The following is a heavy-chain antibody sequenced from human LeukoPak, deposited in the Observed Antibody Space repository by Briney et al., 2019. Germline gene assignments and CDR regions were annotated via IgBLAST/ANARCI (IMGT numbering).Heavy chain of an antibody. D-gene: IGHD6-13*01. J-gene: IGHJ4*02. CDR3: PRVPAAAPGQGIDY. CDR1: GFTFSDYW. V-gene: IGHV3-74*01. CDR2: IRPDGSAT. Sequence: GGSLRLSCAASGFTFSDYWMHWVRQAPGKGLVWVSRIRPDGSATSYAESVKGRLTISRDNAKNTVYLQVNSLRAEDTAVYYCPRVPAAAPGQGIDYWGQGTLVTVSS.